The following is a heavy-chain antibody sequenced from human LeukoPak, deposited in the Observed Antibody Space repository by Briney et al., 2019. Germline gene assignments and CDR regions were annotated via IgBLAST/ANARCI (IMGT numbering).Heavy chain of an antibody. J-gene: IGHJ4*02. CDR1: GFTFSNYA. CDR3: ARASESSGRYYFDY. Sequence: PGRSLRLSCAASGFTFSNYAMHWVRQAPGKGLEWVAVMSFDGSKKYYADSVKGRFTISRDHSKNTLYLEMNSLRAEDTAVYYCARASESSGRYYFDYWGQGTLVTVSS. D-gene: IGHD6-19*01. CDR2: MSFDGSKK. V-gene: IGHV3-30-3*01.